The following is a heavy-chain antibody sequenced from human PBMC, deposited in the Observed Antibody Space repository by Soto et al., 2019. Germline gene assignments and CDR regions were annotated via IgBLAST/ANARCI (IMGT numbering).Heavy chain of an antibody. CDR3: PRVVSSGCYGDD. CDR2: ISPSACST. J-gene: IGHJ4*01. D-gene: IGHD6-25*01. V-gene: IGHV1-46*03. CDR1: GYTFTSYY. Sequence: ASETVSCMASGYTFTSYYMLWVREAPGQRVEWRGIISPSACSTSYAQKFQGRVTMTMNTSTSTVYMEQSSLRSEDAAVYYFPRVVSSGCYGDDWGQGTMVTVSS.